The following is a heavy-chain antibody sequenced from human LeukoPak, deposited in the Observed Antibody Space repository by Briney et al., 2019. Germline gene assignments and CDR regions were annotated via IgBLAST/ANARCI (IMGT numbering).Heavy chain of an antibody. D-gene: IGHD4-17*01. V-gene: IGHV4-31*03. CDR1: GASISSGGYY. J-gene: IGHJ5*02. Sequence: PSGTLSLTCTVSGASISSGGYYWSWIRQHPGKGLEWIGYNYYSGSTYYNPSLRSRVTISLDTSKNQFSLKLSSVTAADTAVYYCARGGYGDYVLNWFDPWGQGTLVTVFS. CDR3: ARGGYGDYVLNWFDP. CDR2: NYYSGST.